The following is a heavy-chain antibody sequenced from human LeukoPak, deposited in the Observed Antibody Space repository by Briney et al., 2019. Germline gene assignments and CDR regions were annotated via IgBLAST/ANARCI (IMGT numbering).Heavy chain of an antibody. CDR1: GFTFSSYG. Sequence: PGGSLRLSCAASGFTFSSYGMHWVRQAPGKGLEWVAFIRYDGSNKYYADSVKGRFTISRDNSKNTVSLQMNSLRVEDTAVYYCAKVFTWPQGFDPWGQGTQVTVSP. J-gene: IGHJ5*02. CDR3: AKVFTWPQGFDP. CDR2: IRYDGSNK. D-gene: IGHD2-21*01. V-gene: IGHV3-30*02.